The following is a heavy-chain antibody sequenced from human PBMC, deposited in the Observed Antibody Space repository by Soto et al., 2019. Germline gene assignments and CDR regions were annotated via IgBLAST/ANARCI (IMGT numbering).Heavy chain of an antibody. J-gene: IGHJ5*02. CDR1: GYSFTSHY. Sequence: QVQLVQSGAEVKKPGASVKVSCKASGYSFTSHYMHWVRQAPGQGLEWMGIINPSGGSTSYAQKCQGRVTMTRDTSTSTVYMELSSLRSGDTAVYYCVRKAYYNDAGSLDPWGQGTLVTVAS. CDR2: INPSGGST. V-gene: IGHV1-46*03. D-gene: IGHD3-22*01. CDR3: VRKAYYNDAGSLDP.